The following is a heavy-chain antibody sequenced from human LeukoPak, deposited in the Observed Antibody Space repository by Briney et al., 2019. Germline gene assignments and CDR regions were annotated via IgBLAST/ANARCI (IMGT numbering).Heavy chain of an antibody. CDR1: GFTFSSYA. CDR3: AKEQIGWFGGLSLAFAVDV. Sequence: GGSLRLSCAASGFTFSSYAMSWVRQAPGKGLEWVSAISGSGGSTYYADSVKGRFTISRDNSKNTLYLQMNSLRAEDTAVYYCAKEQIGWFGGLSLAFAVDVWGQGTTVTVSS. D-gene: IGHD3-10*01. J-gene: IGHJ6*02. CDR2: ISGSGGST. V-gene: IGHV3-23*01.